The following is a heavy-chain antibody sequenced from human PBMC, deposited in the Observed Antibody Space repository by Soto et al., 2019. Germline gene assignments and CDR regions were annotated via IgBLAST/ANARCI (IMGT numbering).Heavy chain of an antibody. J-gene: IGHJ4*02. CDR1: GYTLTELS. Sequence: QVQLVQSGAEVKKPGASVKVSCKVSGYTLTELSMHWVRQAPGKGLEWMGGFDPEDGETIYAQKFQGRVTMTEDTSTDTADMELSSLSSEDTAVYYCAKGGIAVADFDYWGQGTLVTVSS. D-gene: IGHD6-19*01. CDR2: FDPEDGET. CDR3: AKGGIAVADFDY. V-gene: IGHV1-24*01.